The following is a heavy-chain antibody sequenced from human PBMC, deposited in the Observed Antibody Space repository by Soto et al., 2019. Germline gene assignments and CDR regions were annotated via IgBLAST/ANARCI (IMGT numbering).Heavy chain of an antibody. V-gene: IGHV4-4*07. D-gene: IGHD5-18*01. Sequence: SETLSLTCTVSGGSISSYYWSWIRQPAGKGLEWIGRIYTSGSTNYNPSLKSRATMSVDTSKNQFSLKLSSVTAADTAVYYCAREQPYMHYYYYGMDVWGQGTTVTVSS. CDR1: GGSISSYY. J-gene: IGHJ6*02. CDR2: IYTSGST. CDR3: AREQPYMHYYYYGMDV.